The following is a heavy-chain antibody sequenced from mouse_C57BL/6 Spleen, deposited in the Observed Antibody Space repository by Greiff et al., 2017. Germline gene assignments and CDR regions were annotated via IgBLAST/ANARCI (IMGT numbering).Heavy chain of an antibody. D-gene: IGHD1-1*01. CDR2: IDPSDSET. Sequence: QVQLQQPGAELVRPGSSVKLSCKASGYTFTSYWMHWVKQRPIQGLEWIGNIDPSDSETHYNQKFKDKATLTVDKSSSTAYMQLSSLTSEDSAVYYCARLRGSSPSYYFDYWGQGTTLTVSS. V-gene: IGHV1-52*01. CDR1: GYTFTSYW. CDR3: ARLRGSSPSYYFDY. J-gene: IGHJ2*01.